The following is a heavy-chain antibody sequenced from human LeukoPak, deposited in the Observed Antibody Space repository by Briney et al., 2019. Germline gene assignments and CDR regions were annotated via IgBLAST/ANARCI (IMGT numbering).Heavy chain of an antibody. CDR3: ARRRPTYYGSGSYYNDY. J-gene: IGHJ4*02. CDR1: GGSFSGYY. V-gene: IGHV4-34*01. Sequence: SETLSLTCAVYGGSFSGYYWSWIRQPPGKGLEWIGEINHSGSTNYNPSLKSRVTISVDTSKNQFSLKLSSVTAADTAVYYCARRRPTYYGSGSYYNDYWGQGTLVTVSS. CDR2: INHSGST. D-gene: IGHD3-10*01.